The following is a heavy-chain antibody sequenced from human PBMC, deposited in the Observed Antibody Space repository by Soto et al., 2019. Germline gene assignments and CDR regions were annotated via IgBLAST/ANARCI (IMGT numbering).Heavy chain of an antibody. CDR2: VYGNGDT. CDR1: GDSISAYS. J-gene: IGHJ4*02. Sequence: ETLSLTCTVSGDSISAYSWSWVRQATGKGLEWVSVVYGNGDTYYADSVKGRFTISRDSSMNMVYLQMNSLRVEDTAVYYCAGYGGNSVWGQGILVPVSS. CDR3: AGYGGNSV. D-gene: IGHD4-17*01. V-gene: IGHV3-53*01.